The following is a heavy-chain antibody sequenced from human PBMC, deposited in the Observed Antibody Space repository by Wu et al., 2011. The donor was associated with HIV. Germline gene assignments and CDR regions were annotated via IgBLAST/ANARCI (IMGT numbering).Heavy chain of an antibody. Sequence: QVQLVQSGAEVKKPGASVKVSCKASGYSFTGYDMHWVRQAPGQGLEWLGWINGYNGNSRYRQNFQDRVSMSTDSATTTAYMELRSLRSDDTAVYYCASVRCHVDHCYFPLLGTAFDIWAKGQWSPSLQ. J-gene: IGHJ3*02. CDR3: ASVRCHVDHCYFPLLGTAFDI. CDR2: INGYNGNS. CDR1: GYSFTGYD. D-gene: IGHD2-15*01. V-gene: IGHV1-18*04.